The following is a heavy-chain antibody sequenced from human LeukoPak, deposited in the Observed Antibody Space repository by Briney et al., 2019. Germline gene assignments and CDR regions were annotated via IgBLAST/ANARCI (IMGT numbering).Heavy chain of an antibody. J-gene: IGHJ4*02. CDR3: AKDGGGSYDY. CDR2: IKTDGSEK. D-gene: IGHD1-26*01. V-gene: IGHV3-7*01. Sequence: GGSLRLSCEGSGFTFSNYWMGWVRQAPGKGLQWVANIKTDGSEKYYADSVKGRFTISRDNSKNTLCLQMNSLRAEDTAVYYCAKDGGGSYDYWGQGTLVTVSS. CDR1: GFTFSNYW.